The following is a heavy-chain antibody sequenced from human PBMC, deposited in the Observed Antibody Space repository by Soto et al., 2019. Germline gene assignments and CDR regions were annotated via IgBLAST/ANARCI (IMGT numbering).Heavy chain of an antibody. CDR2: LSSSGAGRT. V-gene: IGHV3-23*01. J-gene: IGHJ4*02. CDR1: GFTVSSNY. D-gene: IGHD6-19*01. Sequence: GGSLRLSCAASGFTVSSNYMSWVRQAPAKGLEWVSTLSSSGAGRTYYADSVEGRFTISRDNSKNTLYLQMNSLRAEDTAVYYCAKEYEYSSGWERIDYWGQGTLVTVSS. CDR3: AKEYEYSSGWERIDY.